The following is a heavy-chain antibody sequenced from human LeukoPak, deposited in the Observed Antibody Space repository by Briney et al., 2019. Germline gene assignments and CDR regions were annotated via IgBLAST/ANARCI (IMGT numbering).Heavy chain of an antibody. CDR3: ARVGYYDSSGFIDY. D-gene: IGHD3-22*01. CDR2: IYYSGST. V-gene: IGHV4-31*03. J-gene: IGHJ4*02. CDR1: GGSISSGGYY. Sequence: PSETLSLTCTVSGGSISSGGYYWSWIRQHPGKGLEWIGYIYYSGSTYYNPSLKSRVTISVDTSKNQFSLKLSSVTAADTAVYYCARVGYYDSSGFIDYWGQGTLVTVSS.